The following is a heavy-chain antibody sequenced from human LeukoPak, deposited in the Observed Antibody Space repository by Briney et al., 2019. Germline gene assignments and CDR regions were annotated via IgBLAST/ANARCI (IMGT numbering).Heavy chain of an antibody. CDR2: ISAYNGNT. Sequence: ASVEVSCKASGYTFTSYGISWVRQAPGQGLEWMGWISAYNGNTNYAQKLQGRVTMTTDTSTSTAYMELRSLRSDDTAVYYCAAAQYYDFWSGHYFSGIPGWFDPWGEGTLVTVSS. CDR3: AAAQYYDFWSGHYFSGIPGWFDP. D-gene: IGHD3-3*01. V-gene: IGHV1-18*01. J-gene: IGHJ5*02. CDR1: GYTFTSYG.